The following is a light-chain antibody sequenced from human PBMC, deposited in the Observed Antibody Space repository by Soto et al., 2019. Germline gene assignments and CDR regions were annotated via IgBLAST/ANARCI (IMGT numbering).Light chain of an antibody. V-gene: IGLV2-23*02. CDR1: SSDVGSYNL. CDR3: CSYAGSSTDV. Sequence: QSVLTQPASVSGSPGQSITISCTGTSSDVGSYNLVSWYQQHPGKAPKLMIYEVSKRPSGVSNRFSGSKSGNTASLTISGLQAEDEADYYCCSYAGSSTDVFATGTKVTVL. J-gene: IGLJ1*01. CDR2: EVS.